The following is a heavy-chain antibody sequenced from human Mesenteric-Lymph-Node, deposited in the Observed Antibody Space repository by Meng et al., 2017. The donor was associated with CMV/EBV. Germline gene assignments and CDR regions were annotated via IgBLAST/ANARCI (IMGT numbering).Heavy chain of an antibody. CDR3: AKLGSPYSTTWYLFDY. J-gene: IGHJ4*02. CDR2: IYSGGTTT. D-gene: IGHD6-13*01. V-gene: IGHV3-23*03. Sequence: GGSLRLSCAASGFTFSTYAMSWVRQAPGKGLEWVSGIYSGGTTTYYADSVKGRFTISRDNSKNTLYLQMNSLRADDTAVYYCAKLGSPYSTTWYLFDYWGQGTLVTVSS. CDR1: GFTFSTYA.